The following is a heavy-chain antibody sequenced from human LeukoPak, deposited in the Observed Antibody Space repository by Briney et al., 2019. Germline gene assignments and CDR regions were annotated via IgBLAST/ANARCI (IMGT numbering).Heavy chain of an antibody. V-gene: IGHV3-30*02. Sequence: GGSLRLSCAASGFTFSSYGMHWVRQAPGKGLEWVAFIRYDGSNKYYADSVKGRFTISRDNSKNTMYLQMNSLRAEDTAVYYCAKSADRYYGSGPLDYWGQGTLVTVSS. CDR2: IRYDGSNK. D-gene: IGHD3-10*01. CDR1: GFTFSSYG. CDR3: AKSADRYYGSGPLDY. J-gene: IGHJ4*02.